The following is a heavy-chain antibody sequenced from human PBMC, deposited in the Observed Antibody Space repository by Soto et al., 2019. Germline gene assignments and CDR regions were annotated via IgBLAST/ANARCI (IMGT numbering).Heavy chain of an antibody. V-gene: IGHV3-23*01. J-gene: IGHJ4*02. Sequence: GGSLRLSCAASGFTFSSYAMSWVRQAPGKGLEWVSAISGSGGSTYYADSVKGRFTISRDNSKNTLYLQMNSLRAEDTAVYYCAKDLIMITFGGEHYFDYWGQGTLVTVSS. CDR2: ISGSGGST. CDR3: AKDLIMITFGGEHYFDY. CDR1: GFTFSSYA. D-gene: IGHD3-16*01.